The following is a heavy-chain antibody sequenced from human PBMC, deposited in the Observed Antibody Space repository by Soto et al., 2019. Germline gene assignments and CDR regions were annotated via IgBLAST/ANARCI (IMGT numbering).Heavy chain of an antibody. Sequence: QVQLVESGGGVVQPVRSLRLSCAASGFTFSSYAMHWVRQAPGKGLEWVAVISYDGSNKYYADSVKGRFTISRDNSKNTLYLQMNSLRAEDTAVYYCAREGGYSYANGWFDPWGQGTLVTVSS. CDR3: AREGGYSYANGWFDP. V-gene: IGHV3-30-3*01. CDR1: GFTFSSYA. D-gene: IGHD5-18*01. J-gene: IGHJ5*02. CDR2: ISYDGSNK.